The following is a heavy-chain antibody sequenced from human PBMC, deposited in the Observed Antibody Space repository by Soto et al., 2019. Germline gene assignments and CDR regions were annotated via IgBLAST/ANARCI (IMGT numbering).Heavy chain of an antibody. CDR1: GFTFSDYY. J-gene: IGHJ4*02. V-gene: IGHV3-11*01. CDR3: ARDQPRPFLEWLPTHQY. CDR2: ISSSGSTI. Sequence: GGSLRLSCAASGFTFSDYYMSWIRQAPGKGLEWVSYISSSGSTIYYADSVKGRFTISRDNAKNSLYLQMNSLRAEDTAVYYCARDQPRPFLEWLPTHQYWGQGTLVTVSS. D-gene: IGHD3-3*01.